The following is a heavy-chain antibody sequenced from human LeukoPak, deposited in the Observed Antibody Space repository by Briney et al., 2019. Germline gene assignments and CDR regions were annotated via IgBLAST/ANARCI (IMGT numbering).Heavy chain of an antibody. CDR3: AKDSPAWLLPYYDY. J-gene: IGHJ4*02. CDR2: ISYDGSNK. V-gene: IGHV3-30*04. D-gene: IGHD5-12*01. CDR1: GFTFSSYA. Sequence: GGSLRLSCAASGFTFSSYAMHWVRQAPGKGLEWVAVISYDGSNKYYADSVKGRFTISRDNSKNTLYLQMNSLRAEDTAVYYCAKDSPAWLLPYYDYWGQGALVTVSS.